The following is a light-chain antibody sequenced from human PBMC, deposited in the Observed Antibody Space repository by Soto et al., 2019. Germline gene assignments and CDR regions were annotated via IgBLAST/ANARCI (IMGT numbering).Light chain of an antibody. CDR3: QQRSTWPLT. CDR1: QSVGSY. Sequence: EIVLTQSPATLSLSPGERATLSCRASQSVGSYFAWYQQKPGQAPRFLIYDASNRATGIPARFSGSGSGTDFTLTISSLESEDFAVYYCQQRSTWPLTFGQGTK. V-gene: IGKV3-11*01. CDR2: DAS. J-gene: IGKJ1*01.